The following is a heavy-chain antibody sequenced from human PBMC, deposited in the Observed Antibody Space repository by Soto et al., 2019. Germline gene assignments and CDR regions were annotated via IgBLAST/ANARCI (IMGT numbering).Heavy chain of an antibody. D-gene: IGHD3-10*01. V-gene: IGHV4-34*01. Sequence: PSETLSLTCAVYGGSFSGYYWSWIRQPPGKGLEWIGEINHSGSTNYNPSLKSRVTISVDTSKNQFSLKLSSVTAADTAVYYCARGPRYGSGSDFDYWGQGTTVTVSS. CDR1: GGSFSGYY. J-gene: IGHJ4*03. CDR3: ARGPRYGSGSDFDY. CDR2: INHSGST.